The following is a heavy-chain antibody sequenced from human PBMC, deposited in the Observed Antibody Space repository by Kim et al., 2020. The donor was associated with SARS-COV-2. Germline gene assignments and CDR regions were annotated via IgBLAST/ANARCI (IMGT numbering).Heavy chain of an antibody. CDR1: GFTFSSYS. Sequence: GGSLRLSCAASGFTFSSYSMNWVRQAPGKGLEWVSYISYSYSTYYADSVKGRFTISRDNAKNSLYLEMTNLRDEDTALYYCARDPHSLDYWCHGTLVTVS. V-gene: IGHV3-48*02. CDR2: ISYSYST. CDR3: ARDPHSLDY. J-gene: IGHJ4*01.